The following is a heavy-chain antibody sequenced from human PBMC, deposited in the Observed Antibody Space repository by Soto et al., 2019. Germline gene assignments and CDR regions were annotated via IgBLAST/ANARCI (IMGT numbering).Heavy chain of an antibody. CDR2: ISGDSGST. Sequence: PGGSLRLSCAASGFTFSNYAMSWVRQAPGKGLEWVSAISGDSGSTYYADSVKGRFTISRDNAKNSLYLQMNSLRAEDTAVYYCARAESIYDILTGYPLTYYGMDVWGQGTTVTVSS. D-gene: IGHD3-9*01. CDR3: ARAESIYDILTGYPLTYYGMDV. CDR1: GFTFSNYA. J-gene: IGHJ6*02. V-gene: IGHV3-23*01.